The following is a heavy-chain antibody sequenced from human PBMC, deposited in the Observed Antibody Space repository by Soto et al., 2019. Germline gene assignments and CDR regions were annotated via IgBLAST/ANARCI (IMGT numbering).Heavy chain of an antibody. CDR1: GYTFGKYG. J-gene: IGHJ4*02. D-gene: IGHD2-15*01. CDR2: ISVYNGNT. V-gene: IGHV1-18*01. Sequence: QVQLVQSGTEVKKPGASVKVSCKASGYTFGKYGISWVRQAPGQGLEWVGWISVYNGNTVHAQKFRGRVNMTTDTSTSTADMELGSLKSDDTAIYYCAKDCSGASCGFDIWGQGTLVTVSS. CDR3: AKDCSGASCGFDI.